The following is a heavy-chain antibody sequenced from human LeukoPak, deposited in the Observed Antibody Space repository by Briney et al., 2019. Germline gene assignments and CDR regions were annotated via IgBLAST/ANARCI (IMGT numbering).Heavy chain of an antibody. CDR2: TRSDESNR. Sequence: GGSLRLSCAASGFTFRSYGMHWVRQPPGRGLEWVAFTRSDESNRYYGDSVKGRFTISRDNSKNTLYLQVNSLRAEDTAVYYCTKDGHADDAFDIWGQGTLVTVSS. J-gene: IGHJ3*02. V-gene: IGHV3-30*02. CDR3: TKDGHADDAFDI. CDR1: GFTFRSYG.